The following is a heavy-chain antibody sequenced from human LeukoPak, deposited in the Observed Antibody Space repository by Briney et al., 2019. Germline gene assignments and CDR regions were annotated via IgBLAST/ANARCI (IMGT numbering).Heavy chain of an antibody. CDR2: IWYDGSNK. CDR1: GFTFSSYG. J-gene: IGHJ4*02. V-gene: IGHV3-33*01. Sequence: PGRSLRVSCAASGFTFSSYGMHWVRQAPGKGLEWVAVIWYDGSNKYYADSVKGRFTISRDNSKNTLYLQMNSLRAEDTAVYYCARENDSTAYYLDYWGQGTLVTVSS. D-gene: IGHD3-22*01. CDR3: ARENDSTAYYLDY.